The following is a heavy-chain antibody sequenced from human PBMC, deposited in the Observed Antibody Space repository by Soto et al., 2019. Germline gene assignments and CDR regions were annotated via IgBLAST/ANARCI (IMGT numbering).Heavy chain of an antibody. J-gene: IGHJ4*02. D-gene: IGHD6-13*01. CDR1: GFTFSNYA. CDR2: ISGSGGST. V-gene: IGHV3-23*01. CDR3: AKDQGSSWYEIDY. Sequence: TASGFTFSNYAVTWVRQAPGKGLEWVSPISGSGGSTYYADSVKGRFTISRDNSKNTLYLQMNSLRAEDTAVYYCAKDQGSSWYEIDYWGQGTLVTVSS.